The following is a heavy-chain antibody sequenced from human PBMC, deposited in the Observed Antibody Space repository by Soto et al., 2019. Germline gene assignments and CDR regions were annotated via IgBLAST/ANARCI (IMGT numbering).Heavy chain of an antibody. D-gene: IGHD1-26*01. Sequence: SETLSLTCTVFGGSITSHYWSWIRQPPGKALEWIGYIYYSGSTYYNPSLKSRVTISVDTSKTQFSLKLTSVTAADTAVYYCARSPDGRAYYYYGMDVWGQGTTVTVSS. J-gene: IGHJ6*02. V-gene: IGHV4-59*11. CDR2: IYYSGST. CDR3: ARSPDGRAYYYYGMDV. CDR1: GGSITSHY.